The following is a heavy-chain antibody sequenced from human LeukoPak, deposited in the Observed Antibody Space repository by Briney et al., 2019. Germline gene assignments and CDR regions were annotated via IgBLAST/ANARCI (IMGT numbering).Heavy chain of an antibody. CDR2: ISGSGGST. CDR1: GFTFSSYA. CDR3: ANHDYGPPTPLDY. D-gene: IGHD4-17*01. Sequence: GGSLRLSCAASGFTFSSYAMSWVRQAPGKGLEWVSAISGSGGSTYYAGSVKGRFTISRDNSKNTLYLQMNSLRAEDTAVYYCANHDYGPPTPLDYWGQGTLVTVSS. V-gene: IGHV3-23*01. J-gene: IGHJ4*02.